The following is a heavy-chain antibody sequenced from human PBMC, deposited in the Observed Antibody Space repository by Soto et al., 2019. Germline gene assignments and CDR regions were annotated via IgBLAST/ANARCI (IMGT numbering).Heavy chain of an antibody. Sequence: QVQLVQSGAEVKKPGSSVKVSCKASRGTFSSYAISWVRQAPGQGLEWMGGIIPIFGTANYAQKFQGRVTITADESTSTAYMELSSLRSEDTAVYYCARSGATAMVTVWYYYGMDVWGQGTTVTVSS. CDR2: IIPIFGTA. J-gene: IGHJ6*02. V-gene: IGHV1-69*01. CDR1: RGTFSSYA. CDR3: ARSGATAMVTVWYYYGMDV. D-gene: IGHD5-18*01.